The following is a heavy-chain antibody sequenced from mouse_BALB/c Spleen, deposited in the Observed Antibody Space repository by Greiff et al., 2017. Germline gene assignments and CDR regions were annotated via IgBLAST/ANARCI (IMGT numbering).Heavy chain of an antibody. J-gene: IGHJ2*01. V-gene: IGHV5-6-4*01. CDR2: ISSGGSYT. CDR1: GFTFSSYT. Sequence: EVQRVESGGGLVKPGGSLKLSCAASGFTFSSYTMSWVRQTPEKRLEWVATISSGGSYTYYPDSVKGRFTISRDNAKNTLYLQMSSLKSEDTAMYYCTRDQAPPFDYWGQGTTLTVSS. CDR3: TRDQAPPFDY. D-gene: IGHD3-2*02.